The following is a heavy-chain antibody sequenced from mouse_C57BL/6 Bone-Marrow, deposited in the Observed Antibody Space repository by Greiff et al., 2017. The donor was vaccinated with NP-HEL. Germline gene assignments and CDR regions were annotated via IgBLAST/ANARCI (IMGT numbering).Heavy chain of an antibody. CDR2: IDPENGDT. V-gene: IGHV14-4*01. CDR3: SMGYFDY. Sequence: EVKVVESGAELVRPGASVKLSCTASGFNIKDDYMHWVKQRPEQGLEWIGWIDPENGDTEYASKFQGKATITADTSSNTAYLQLSSLTSEDTAVYYCSMGYFDYWGQGTTLTVSS. CDR1: GFNIKDDY. J-gene: IGHJ2*01.